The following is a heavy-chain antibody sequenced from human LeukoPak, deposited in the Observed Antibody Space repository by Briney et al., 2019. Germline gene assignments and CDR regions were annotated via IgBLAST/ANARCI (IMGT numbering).Heavy chain of an antibody. CDR1: GGSISSYY. CDR2: IYYSGST. D-gene: IGHD5-18*01. CDR3: ARRGLWLRSYFDY. Sequence: SETLSLTCTVSGGSISSYYWSWIRQPPGKGLEWIGYIYYSGSTNYNPSLKSRVTISVDTSKNQFSLKLSSVTAADTAVYYCARRGLWLRSYFDYWGQGALVTVSS. V-gene: IGHV4-59*01. J-gene: IGHJ4*02.